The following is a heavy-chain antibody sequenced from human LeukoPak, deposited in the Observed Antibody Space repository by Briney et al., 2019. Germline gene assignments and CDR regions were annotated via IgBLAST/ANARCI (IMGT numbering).Heavy chain of an antibody. CDR2: ISYDGSNK. J-gene: IGHJ3*02. CDR1: GFSFPAYW. Sequence: PGGSLRLSCSASGFSFPAYWMHLVRQAPGKGLEWGAVISYDGSNKYYADSVKGRFTISRDNSKNTLYLQMNSLRAEDTAVYYCARPGEWELLNAFDIWGQGTMVTVSS. CDR3: ARPGEWELLNAFDI. V-gene: IGHV3-30*03. D-gene: IGHD1-26*01.